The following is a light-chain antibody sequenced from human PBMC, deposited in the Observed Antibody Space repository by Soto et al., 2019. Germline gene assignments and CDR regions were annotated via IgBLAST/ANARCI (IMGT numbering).Light chain of an antibody. CDR3: QEYNSYTGT. CDR1: QSVSNNY. J-gene: IGKJ1*01. CDR2: GAS. Sequence: EIVMTQSPGTLSLSPGESATLSCRASQSVSNNYLAWYQQKPGQAPRLLIYGASNRATGIPDRFSGSGSGTDFTLTITSLQPDDFGTYYCQEYNSYTGTFGPGTKVDIK. V-gene: IGKV3-20*01.